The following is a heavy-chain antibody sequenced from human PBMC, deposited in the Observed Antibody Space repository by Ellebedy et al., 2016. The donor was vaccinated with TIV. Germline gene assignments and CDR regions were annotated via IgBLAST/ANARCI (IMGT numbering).Heavy chain of an antibody. J-gene: IGHJ3*02. CDR3: ASGAYDI. Sequence: SVKGRFTISRDNAKISLYLPMNSLTAEDTAVYYCASGAYDIWGQGTKVTVSS. V-gene: IGHV3-11*06.